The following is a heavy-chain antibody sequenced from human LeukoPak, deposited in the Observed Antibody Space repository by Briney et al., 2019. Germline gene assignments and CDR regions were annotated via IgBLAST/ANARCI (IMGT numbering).Heavy chain of an antibody. D-gene: IGHD1-26*01. Sequence: PSETLSLTCAVYGGSFSGYYWSWIRQPPGKRLEWIGEINHSGSTNYNPSLKSRVTISVDTSKNQFSLKLSSVTAADTAVYYCARGHPVGATDAFDIWGQGTMVTVSS. CDR1: GGSFSGYY. CDR3: ARGHPVGATDAFDI. V-gene: IGHV4-34*01. J-gene: IGHJ3*02. CDR2: INHSGST.